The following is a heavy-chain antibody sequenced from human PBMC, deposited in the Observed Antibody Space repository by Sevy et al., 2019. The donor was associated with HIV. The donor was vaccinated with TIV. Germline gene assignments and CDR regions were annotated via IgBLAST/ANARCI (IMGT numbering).Heavy chain of an antibody. D-gene: IGHD1-26*01. CDR2: ISYDGGNK. V-gene: IGHV3-30*18. CDR1: GFTFSKYG. CDR3: AKPGKFSGSYLDAFDI. J-gene: IGHJ3*02. Sequence: GESLKISCAASGFTFSKYGMHWGRQAPGKGLEGVAVISYDGGNKYYADSVKGRFTISKDNFKNTLYLQMNSLRAEDTAIYYCAKPGKFSGSYLDAFDIWGQGTMVTVSS.